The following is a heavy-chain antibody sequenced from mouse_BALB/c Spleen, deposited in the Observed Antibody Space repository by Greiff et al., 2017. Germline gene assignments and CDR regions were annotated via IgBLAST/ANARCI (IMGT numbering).Heavy chain of an antibody. CDR1: GFNITDYY. Sequence: VQLQQSGAELVRPGASVKLSCTASGFNITDYYMHWVKQRPEQGLEWIGWIDPENGDTEYAPKFQGKATMTADTSSNTAYLQLSSLTSEDTAVYYCNAGYYCGSSYSTWFAYWGQGTLVTVSA. J-gene: IGHJ3*01. V-gene: IGHV14-4*02. D-gene: IGHD1-1*01. CDR3: NAGYYCGSSYSTWFAY. CDR2: IDPENGDT.